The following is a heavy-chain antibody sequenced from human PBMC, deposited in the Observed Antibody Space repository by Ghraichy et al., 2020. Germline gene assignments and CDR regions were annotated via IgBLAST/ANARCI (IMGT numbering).Heavy chain of an antibody. CDR3: ARDHDYGDYFDY. CDR1: GLTFSEYW. CDR2: IKQDGSEK. D-gene: IGHD4-17*01. J-gene: IGHJ4*02. V-gene: IGHV3-7*01. Sequence: GESLNISCAGSGLTFSEYWMSWVRQAPGKGLEWVANIKQDGSEKYYVDSVNGRFTISRDNAKNSLYLQMNSLRAGDTAVYYCARDHDYGDYFDYWGQGTLVTVSS.